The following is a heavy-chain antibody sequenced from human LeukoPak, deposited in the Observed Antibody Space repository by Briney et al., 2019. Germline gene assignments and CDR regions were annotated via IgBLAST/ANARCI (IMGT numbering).Heavy chain of an antibody. CDR2: ISSSSSYI. D-gene: IGHD2-15*01. CDR1: GFTFSSYS. J-gene: IGHJ4*02. V-gene: IGHV3-21*01. CDR3: ARGYCSGGSCYSADLIDY. Sequence: GGSLRLSCAASGFTFSSYSMNWVRQAPGKGLEWVSSISSSSSYIYYADSVKGRFTIPRDNAKNSLYLQMNSLRAEDTAVYYCARGYCSGGSCYSADLIDYWGQGTLVTVSS.